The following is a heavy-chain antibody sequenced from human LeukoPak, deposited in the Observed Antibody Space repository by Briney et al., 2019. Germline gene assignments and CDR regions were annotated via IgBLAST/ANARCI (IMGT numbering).Heavy chain of an antibody. J-gene: IGHJ3*02. Sequence: ASVRVSCKVSGYTLTELSMHWVRQAPGKGLEWMGWINPNSGGTNYAQKFQGRVTMTRDTSISTAYMELSRLRSDDTAVYYCARGGYSGSSNDAFDIWGQGTMVTVSS. CDR1: GYTLTELS. CDR2: INPNSGGT. CDR3: ARGGYSGSSNDAFDI. D-gene: IGHD1-26*01. V-gene: IGHV1-2*02.